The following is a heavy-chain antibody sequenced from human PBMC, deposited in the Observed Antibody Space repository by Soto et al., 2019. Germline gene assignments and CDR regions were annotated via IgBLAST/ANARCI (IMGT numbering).Heavy chain of an antibody. V-gene: IGHV3-23*01. J-gene: IGHJ1*01. CDR3: AKDDEDILVVVAATNAEYFQH. D-gene: IGHD2-15*01. CDR2: ISGSGGST. Sequence: GGSLRLSCAASGFTFSSYAMSWVRQAPGKGLEWVSAISGSGGSTYYADSVKGRFTISRDNSKNTLYLQMNSLRAGDTAVYYCAKDDEDILVVVAATNAEYFQHWGQGTLVTVSS. CDR1: GFTFSSYA.